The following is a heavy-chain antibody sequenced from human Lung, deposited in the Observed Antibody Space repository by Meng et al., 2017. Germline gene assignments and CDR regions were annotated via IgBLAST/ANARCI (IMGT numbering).Heavy chain of an antibody. CDR2: INHSGST. J-gene: IGHJ4*02. CDR1: GGSFSVYY. CDR3: ARGPTTMAHDFDY. V-gene: IGHV4-34*01. Sequence: VQRQHGGAGLLKPSETLSLTCVVSGGSFSVYYWSWIRQPPGKGLEWIGEINHSGSTNYNTSLESRATISVDTSQNNLSLKLSSVTAADSAVYYCARGPTTMAHDFDYWGQGTLVTVSS. D-gene: IGHD4-11*01.